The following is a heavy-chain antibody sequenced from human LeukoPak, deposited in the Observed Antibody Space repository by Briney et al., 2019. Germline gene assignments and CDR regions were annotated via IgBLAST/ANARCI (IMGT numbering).Heavy chain of an antibody. Sequence: PGGSLRLSCAASGFTFDDYAMHWVRQAPGKGLEWVSGISWNSGSIGYADSVKGRFTISRDNAKSSLYLQMNSLRAEDTALYYCAKDIAAAAVAFDIWGQGTMVTVSS. CDR1: GFTFDDYA. CDR2: ISWNSGSI. J-gene: IGHJ3*02. D-gene: IGHD6-13*01. CDR3: AKDIAAAAVAFDI. V-gene: IGHV3-9*01.